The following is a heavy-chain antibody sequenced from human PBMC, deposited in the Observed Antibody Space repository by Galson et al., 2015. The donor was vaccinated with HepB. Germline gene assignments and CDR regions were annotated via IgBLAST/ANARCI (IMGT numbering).Heavy chain of an antibody. V-gene: IGHV3-33*01. CDR1: GFTFSTNG. J-gene: IGHJ4*02. CDR2: IWYDGSNK. D-gene: IGHD2-15*01. CDR3: AREFSIVAASFDY. Sequence: SLRLSCAASGFTFSTNGMHWVRQAPGKGLEWVAVIWYDGSNKYYSDSVKGRFTISRDNSKNTLYLQMNSLRVEDTAVYYCAREFSIVAASFDYWGQGTLVSVSS.